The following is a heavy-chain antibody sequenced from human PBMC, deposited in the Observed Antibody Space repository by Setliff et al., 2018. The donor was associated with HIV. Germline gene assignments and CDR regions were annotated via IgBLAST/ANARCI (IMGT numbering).Heavy chain of an antibody. Sequence: TLSLTCAVSGGSFSGYYWNWVRQPPGKGLEWIGEINHGGITYYSPSLESRASLSIDTSKNQFSLTLTSVTAADTAVYYCARVSKNLWSSFLFESYAFDIWGQGTVVTVS. D-gene: IGHD3-3*01. J-gene: IGHJ3*02. CDR2: INHGGIT. CDR1: GGSFSGYY. V-gene: IGHV4-34*10. CDR3: ARVSKNLWSSFLFESYAFDI.